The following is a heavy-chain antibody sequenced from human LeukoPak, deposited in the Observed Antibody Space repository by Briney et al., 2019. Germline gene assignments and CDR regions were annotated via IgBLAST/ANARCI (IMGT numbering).Heavy chain of an antibody. V-gene: IGHV3-23*01. D-gene: IGHD3-3*01. CDR3: AKEYYDFWSGYPHDY. CDR2: ISGSGGST. Sequence: GGSLRLSCAASGFTFSSYAMSWVHQAPGKGLEWVSAISGSGGSTYYTDSVKGRFTISRDNSKNTLYLQMNSLRAEDRAVYYCAKEYYDFWSGYPHDYWGQGTLVTVSS. J-gene: IGHJ4*02. CDR1: GFTFSSYA.